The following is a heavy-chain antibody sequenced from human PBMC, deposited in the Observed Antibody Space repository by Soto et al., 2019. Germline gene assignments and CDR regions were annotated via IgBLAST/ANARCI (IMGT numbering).Heavy chain of an antibody. Sequence: EVQLVESGGGLVQPGGSLRLSCAASGFTFSTYSINWVRQAPGKGLEWISYISDNSSVIYYADAVKGRFTISRDNAKNSLYLQMNSLRDEDTAVYYCARDRDAYCSKGRCSGPYFDYWGQGTLVTVSS. CDR2: ISDNSSVI. V-gene: IGHV3-48*02. D-gene: IGHD2-8*01. J-gene: IGHJ4*02. CDR1: GFTFSTYS. CDR3: ARDRDAYCSKGRCSGPYFDY.